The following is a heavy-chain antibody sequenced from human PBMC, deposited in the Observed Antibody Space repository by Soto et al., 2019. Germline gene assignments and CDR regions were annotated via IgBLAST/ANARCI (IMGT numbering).Heavy chain of an antibody. V-gene: IGHV4-30-4*01. CDR1: GGSISSGDYY. CDR2: IYYSGST. D-gene: IGHD3-10*01. J-gene: IGHJ5*02. CDR3: ARDGGDRVREMGYNWFDP. Sequence: QVQLQESGPGLVKPSQTLSLTCTVSGGSISSGDYYWSWIRQPPGKGLEWIGYIYYSGSTYYNPSLMSRVTISVDTAKNQFSLKLSSVAAADTAVYYCARDGGDRVREMGYNWFDPWGQGTLVTVSS.